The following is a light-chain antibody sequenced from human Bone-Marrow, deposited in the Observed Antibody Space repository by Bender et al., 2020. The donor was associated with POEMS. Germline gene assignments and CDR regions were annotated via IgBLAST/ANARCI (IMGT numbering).Light chain of an antibody. Sequence: QSVLTQPASVSGSPGQSITISCTGTSSDVGNYNRVSWYQHHPGKAPKLMIYEVSERPSGVSNRFSGSKSGNTASLTISGLQAEDEADYFCSSYIDTTTLGGWVFGAGTKLTVL. V-gene: IGLV2-14*02. CDR1: SSDVGNYNR. CDR2: EVS. J-gene: IGLJ3*02. CDR3: SSYIDTTTLGGWV.